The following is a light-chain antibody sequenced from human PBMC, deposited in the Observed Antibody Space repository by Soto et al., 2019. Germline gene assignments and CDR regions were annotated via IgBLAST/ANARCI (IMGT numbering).Light chain of an antibody. CDR1: QNIRNW. Sequence: IRMAPCRSSVSVSVGAGFTKNSRASQNIRNWLAWYQQKPGKAPNPLIYDASSLKSGVPARFSGSGSGTEFTLTISSLQPDDFATYYCQQYNTYSTFGQGTRLEIK. CDR3: QQYNTYST. J-gene: IGKJ5*01. V-gene: IGKV1-5*01. CDR2: DAS.